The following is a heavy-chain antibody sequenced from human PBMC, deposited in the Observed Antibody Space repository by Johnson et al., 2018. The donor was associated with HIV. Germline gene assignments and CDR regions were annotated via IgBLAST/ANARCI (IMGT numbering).Heavy chain of an antibody. Sequence: QVQLVESGGGVVQPGGSLRLSCAASGFTFSSYGMHWVRQAPGKGLEWVAFIRYDGSNKFQADSVKGRFTISRDNSKNTLYLQMNSLRAEDTAVYYCARSYSTSWNASDIWGQGTMVTVSS. CDR1: GFTFSSYG. CDR2: IRYDGSNK. J-gene: IGHJ3*02. V-gene: IGHV3-30*02. CDR3: ARSYSTSWNASDI. D-gene: IGHD4-11*01.